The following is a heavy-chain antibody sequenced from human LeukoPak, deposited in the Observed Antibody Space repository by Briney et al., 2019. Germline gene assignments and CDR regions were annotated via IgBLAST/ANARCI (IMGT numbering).Heavy chain of an antibody. Sequence: GSLRLSCAASGFTFSRHWMSWVRQAPGKGLEWVADIKQDGSDKWYVDSVKGRFTISRDNAKNLVYLQMNSLRPEDTAVYYCAREGLGSVATDYWGQGTLVTVSS. CDR2: IKQDGSDK. D-gene: IGHD3-10*01. J-gene: IGHJ4*02. V-gene: IGHV3-7*01. CDR3: AREGLGSVATDY. CDR1: GFTFSRHW.